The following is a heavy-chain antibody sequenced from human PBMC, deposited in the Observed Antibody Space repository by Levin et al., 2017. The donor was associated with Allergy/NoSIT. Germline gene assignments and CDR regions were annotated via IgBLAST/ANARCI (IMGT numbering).Heavy chain of an antibody. CDR3: ARALVGGDL. Sequence: GGSLRLSCAASGFTFSSYSMNWVRQAPGKGLEWVSSITSSSSTMSYADSVKGRFTISRDNAKNSLYLQMNSLRAEDTAVYYCARALVGGDLWGQGTLVTVSS. J-gene: IGHJ5*02. D-gene: IGHD2-21*01. CDR2: ITSSSSTM. V-gene: IGHV3-48*01. CDR1: GFTFSSYS.